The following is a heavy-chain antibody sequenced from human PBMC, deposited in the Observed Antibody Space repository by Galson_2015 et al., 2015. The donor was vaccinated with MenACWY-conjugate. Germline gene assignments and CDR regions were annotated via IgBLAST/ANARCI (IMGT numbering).Heavy chain of an antibody. J-gene: IGHJ6*02. CDR2: VRSKAYTGTT. CDR3: ARDLLLSLAGSTVRYYGSDV. D-gene: IGHD3/OR15-3a*01. Sequence: SLRLSCAASGFTFGDYAMSWFRQAPGKGLEWVGFVRSKAYTGTTDYAASVKGRFAISRDDSKSTAYLQMNSLQSEDTAVYYCARDLLLSLAGSTVRYYGSDVWGQGTTVTVSS. V-gene: IGHV3-49*03. CDR1: GFTFGDYA.